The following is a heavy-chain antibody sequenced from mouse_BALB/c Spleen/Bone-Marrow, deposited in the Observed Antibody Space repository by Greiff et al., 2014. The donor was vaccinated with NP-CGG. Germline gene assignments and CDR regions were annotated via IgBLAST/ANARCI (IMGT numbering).Heavy chain of an antibody. CDR3: TKPSFYYGSSYWYFDV. CDR2: IDPANGDT. CDR1: SFNIKDTY. V-gene: IGHV14-3*02. J-gene: IGHJ1*01. Sequence: VHVKQSGAELAKPGASVKLSCTASSFNIKDTYMHWVKQRPEQGLEWIGRIDPANGDTKYDPKFQGKATITADTSSNTAYLQLSSLTSEDTAVYYCTKPSFYYGSSYWYFDVWGAGTTVTVSS. D-gene: IGHD1-1*01.